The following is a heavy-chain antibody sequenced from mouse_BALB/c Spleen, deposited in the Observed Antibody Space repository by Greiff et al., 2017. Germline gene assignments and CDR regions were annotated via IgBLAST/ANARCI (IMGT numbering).Heavy chain of an antibody. CDR1: GFTFSSFG. J-gene: IGHJ4*01. Sequence: EVKLVESGGGLVQPGGSRKLSCAASGFTFSSFGMHWVRQAPEKGLEWVAYISSGSSTIYYADTVKGRFTISRDNPKNTLFLQMTSLRSEDTAMYYCARSGDYDGYAMDYWGQGTSVTVSS. CDR3: ARSGDYDGYAMDY. V-gene: IGHV5-17*02. CDR2: ISSGSSTI. D-gene: IGHD2-4*01.